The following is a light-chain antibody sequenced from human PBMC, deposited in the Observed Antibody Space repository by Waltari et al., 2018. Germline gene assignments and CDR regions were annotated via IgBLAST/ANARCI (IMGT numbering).Light chain of an antibody. V-gene: IGLV1-51*01. CDR1: TSNIGNNY. Sequence: QSMLTQPPSVSAAPGQEVTISCSGSTSNIGNNYVSWYQQVPGTAPQLRIYDDDGRPAGIPDRFSGSKSGMSATLDITGLQTGDEADDYCATWDTSLSGGVFGGGTKLTVL. CDR2: DDD. J-gene: IGLJ2*01. CDR3: ATWDTSLSGGV.